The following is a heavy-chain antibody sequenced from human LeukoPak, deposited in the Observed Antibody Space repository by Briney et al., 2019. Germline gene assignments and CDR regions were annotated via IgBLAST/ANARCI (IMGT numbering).Heavy chain of an antibody. Sequence: PSETLSPTCGVSGGSISNTEWWSWVRQPPGKGLEWIGEIYHTGSTNYNPSLKSRVTISVDKSKNQFSLRLSSVTAADTAVYFCARDLRYTSSWYYYGMDVWGQGTTVTVSS. CDR3: ARDLRYTSSWYYYGMDV. V-gene: IGHV4-4*02. CDR1: GGSISNTEW. D-gene: IGHD6-13*01. J-gene: IGHJ6*02. CDR2: IYHTGST.